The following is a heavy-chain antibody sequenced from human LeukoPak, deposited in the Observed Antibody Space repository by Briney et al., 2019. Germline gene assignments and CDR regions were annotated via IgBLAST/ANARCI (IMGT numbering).Heavy chain of an antibody. CDR3: ARHLAAATSAFDD. Sequence: SETLSLTCAVSGGSISSYFRSWIRQPPGKGLEWIGYIYYTGRTNYNPSLNSRVTISVDPSKNQFSLKMNSVTTADTAVYYCARHLAAATSAFDDWGRGTLVTVSS. V-gene: IGHV4-59*01. CDR1: GGSISSYF. CDR2: IYYTGRT. D-gene: IGHD6-13*01. J-gene: IGHJ4*02.